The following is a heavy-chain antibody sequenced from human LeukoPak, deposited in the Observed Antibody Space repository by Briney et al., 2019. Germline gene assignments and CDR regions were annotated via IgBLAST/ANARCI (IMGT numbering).Heavy chain of an antibody. V-gene: IGHV4-39*01. J-gene: IGHJ4*02. D-gene: IGHD6-19*01. CDR3: ARRQWPQRPFYY. Sequence: SETLSLTCTVSGGSISSSSYYWGWIRQPPGKELEWIGSIYYSGSTYYNPSLKSRVTISVDTSKNQFSLKLRSVTAADTAVNYCARRQWPQRPFYYWGQVTLVSVSS. CDR2: IYYSGST. CDR1: GGSISSSSYY.